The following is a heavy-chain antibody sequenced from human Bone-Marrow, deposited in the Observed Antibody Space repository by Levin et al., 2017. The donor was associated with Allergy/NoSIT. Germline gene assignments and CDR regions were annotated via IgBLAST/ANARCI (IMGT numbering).Heavy chain of an antibody. J-gene: IGHJ4*02. CDR3: ARDHDVVGTTRGNSGDY. D-gene: IGHD1-26*01. Sequence: TGGSLRLSCAASGFTVSSSYVSWVRQAPGKGLEWVSVVYSDGSTDYAGSVKGRFTVSRDNSKNTLYLQMNSLRAEDTAMYYCARDHDVVGTTRGNSGDYWGQGTLVTVSS. V-gene: IGHV3-66*01. CDR2: VYSDGST. CDR1: GFTVSSSY.